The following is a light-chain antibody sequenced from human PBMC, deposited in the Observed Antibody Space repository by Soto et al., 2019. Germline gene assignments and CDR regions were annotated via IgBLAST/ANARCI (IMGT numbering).Light chain of an antibody. J-gene: IGKJ5*01. CDR3: QQYKSDPIT. Sequence: DIQMTQSPSSLSASVGDRVTITCRASQDISNYLAWFHQKPGKAPKSLISGASTLQSGVPSKVSGSGSGTDFTLTITNLQPEDFATYYCQQYKSDPITFGQGTRLEIK. CDR2: GAS. CDR1: QDISNY. V-gene: IGKV1-16*02.